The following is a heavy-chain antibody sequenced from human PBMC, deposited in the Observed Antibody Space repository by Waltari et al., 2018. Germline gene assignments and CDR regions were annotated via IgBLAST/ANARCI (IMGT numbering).Heavy chain of an antibody. CDR2: INWDGGST. D-gene: IGHD3-10*01. V-gene: IGHV3-43D*04. J-gene: IGHJ4*02. Sequence: EVQLVESGGVVVQPGGSLRLSCAASGFTFDDYAMHWVRQAPGKGLEWVSLINWDGGSTYYADSVKGRFTISRDNSKNSLYLQMDSLRAEDTALYFCAKDKDVYGSGSYLYWGQGTLVTVSS. CDR1: GFTFDDYA. CDR3: AKDKDVYGSGSYLY.